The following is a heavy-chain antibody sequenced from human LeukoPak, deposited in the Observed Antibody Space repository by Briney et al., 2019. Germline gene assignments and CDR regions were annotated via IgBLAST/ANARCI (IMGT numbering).Heavy chain of an antibody. J-gene: IGHJ4*02. CDR2: ISGSGATT. CDR1: GFTFSSYP. V-gene: IGHV3-23*01. CDR3: ARRGTSDWYALDY. Sequence: GGSLRLSCAASGFTFSSYPVGWVRQAPGKGLDWVSTISGSGATTYYADSVKGRFTISRDNSQNTVSLQMNSLRAEDTAVYYCARRGTSDWYALDYWGQGTLVTVSS. D-gene: IGHD6-19*01.